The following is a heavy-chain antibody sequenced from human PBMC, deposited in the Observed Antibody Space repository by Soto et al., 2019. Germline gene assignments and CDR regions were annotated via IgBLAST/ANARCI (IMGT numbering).Heavy chain of an antibody. CDR1: GGSISSYY. Sequence: SETLSLTCTVSGGSISSYYWSWIRQPPGKGLGWIGYIYYSGSTNYNPSLKSRVTISVDTSKNQFSLKLSSVTAADTAVYYCARESSSWYRGWFDPWGQGTLVTVSS. V-gene: IGHV4-59*01. D-gene: IGHD6-13*01. CDR2: IYYSGST. J-gene: IGHJ5*02. CDR3: ARESSSWYRGWFDP.